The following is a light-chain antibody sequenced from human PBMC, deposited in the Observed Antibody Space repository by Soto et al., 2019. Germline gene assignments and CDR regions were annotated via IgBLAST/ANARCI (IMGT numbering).Light chain of an antibody. CDR1: QTVINNQ. CDR3: QQYGSSGGIT. CDR2: AAS. Sequence: EMVMTPSPGTLSLSPGETATLSCRASQTVINNQLAWYQQTPGQAPRLLIYAASSRATGIPDRFSGSGSGTDFTLTITRLEPEDSAMYYCQQYGSSGGITFGHGTRLEIK. J-gene: IGKJ5*01. V-gene: IGKV3-20*01.